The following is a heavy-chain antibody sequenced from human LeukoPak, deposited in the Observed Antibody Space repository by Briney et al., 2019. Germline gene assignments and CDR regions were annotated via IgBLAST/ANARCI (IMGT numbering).Heavy chain of an antibody. CDR2: IIPIFGRG. CDR1: GGTFSSYA. D-gene: IGHD3-3*01. CDR3: ARTQLYDFWSGYYGDAFDI. J-gene: IGHJ3*02. Sequence: SVKVSCKASGGTFSSYAISWVRQAPGQGLEWVGGIIPIFGRGNYAQKFQGRVTITADESTSTAYMELSSLRSEDTAVYYCARTQLYDFWSGYYGDAFDIWGQGTMVTVSS. V-gene: IGHV1-69*13.